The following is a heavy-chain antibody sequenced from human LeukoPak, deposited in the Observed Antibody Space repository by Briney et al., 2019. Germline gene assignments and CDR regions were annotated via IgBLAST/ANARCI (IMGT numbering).Heavy chain of an antibody. Sequence: ASVKVSCKASGYIFTDYYMHWVRQAPGQGLEWMGWINPNSGGTNSAQKFQGRVTMTRDTSISTVYMELSRLRSDDTAVYYCARDCSTNSCYTGYWGQGTLVTVSS. CDR2: INPNSGGT. CDR1: GYIFTDYY. V-gene: IGHV1-2*02. CDR3: ARDCSTNSCYTGY. D-gene: IGHD2-2*02. J-gene: IGHJ4*02.